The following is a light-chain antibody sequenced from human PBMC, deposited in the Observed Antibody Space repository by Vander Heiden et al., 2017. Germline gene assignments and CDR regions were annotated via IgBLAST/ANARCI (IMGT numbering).Light chain of an antibody. J-gene: IGKJ1*01. CDR3: LQLNSYPWT. CDR2: EVS. CDR1: QAISSY. V-gene: IGKV1-9*01. Sequence: DTQLTQSPSFLSASVGDRVTITCRVSQAISSYFAWYQQKPGKAPKLLIYEVSTLQSGVPSRFSGGGSGTEFTLTISSLQPEDFATYYCLQLNSYPWTFGQGTKVEIK.